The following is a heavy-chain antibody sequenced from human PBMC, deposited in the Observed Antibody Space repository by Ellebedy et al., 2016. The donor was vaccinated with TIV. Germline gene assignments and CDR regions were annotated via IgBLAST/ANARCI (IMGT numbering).Heavy chain of an antibody. J-gene: IGHJ4*01. D-gene: IGHD1-1*01. CDR1: GFTFSDYV. CDR3: TKRADNWGFFDY. Sequence: PGGSLRLSCAASGFTFSDYVMAWVRQVPGKGLEWVSAVSERDGRTFYADSVKGRFSISRDNFDNTLFLHMHSLTAGDTAVYYCTKRADNWGFFDYWGHGTPVTVSS. V-gene: IGHV3-23*01. CDR2: VSERDGRT.